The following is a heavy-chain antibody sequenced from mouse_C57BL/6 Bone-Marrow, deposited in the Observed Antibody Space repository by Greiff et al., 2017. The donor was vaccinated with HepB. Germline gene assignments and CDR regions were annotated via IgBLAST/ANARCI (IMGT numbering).Heavy chain of an antibody. CDR2: IDPSDSYT. CDR1: GYTFTSYW. Sequence: HVQLQQPGAELVMPGASVKLSCKASGYTFTSYWMHWVKQRPGQGLEWIGEIDPSDSYTNYNQKFKGKSTLTVDKSSSTAYMQLSSLTSEDSAVYYCERGIITTVVDWYVDVWGTGTTVTVSS. J-gene: IGHJ1*03. V-gene: IGHV1-69*01. CDR3: ERGIITTVVDWYVDV. D-gene: IGHD1-1*01.